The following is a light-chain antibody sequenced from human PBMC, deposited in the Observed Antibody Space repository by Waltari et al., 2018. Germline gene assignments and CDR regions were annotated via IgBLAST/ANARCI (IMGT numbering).Light chain of an antibody. V-gene: IGLV4-69*01. J-gene: IGLJ3*02. CDR1: SGHSSYA. Sequence: QLVLTQSPSASASLGASVKLTCTLSSGHSSYAIAWHQQQPEKGPRYLMKLNSDGSHSKGDGIPDRFSGSSSGAERYLTISSLQSEDEADCYCQTWGTGIHWVFGGGTKLTVL. CDR3: QTWGTGIHWV. CDR2: LNSDGSH.